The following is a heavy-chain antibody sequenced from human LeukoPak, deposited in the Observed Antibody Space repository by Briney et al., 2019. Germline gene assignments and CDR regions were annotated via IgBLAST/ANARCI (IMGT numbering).Heavy chain of an antibody. CDR3: ARESIAVAGVIDNWFDP. D-gene: IGHD6-19*01. Sequence: GASVKVSCKASGYTFTSYAMNWVRQAPGQGLEWMGWINTNTGNPTYAQGFTGRFVFSLDTSVSTAYLQVSSLKAEDTAVYYCARESIAVAGVIDNWFDPWGQGTLVTVSS. V-gene: IGHV7-4-1*02. J-gene: IGHJ5*02. CDR1: GYTFTSYA. CDR2: INTNTGNP.